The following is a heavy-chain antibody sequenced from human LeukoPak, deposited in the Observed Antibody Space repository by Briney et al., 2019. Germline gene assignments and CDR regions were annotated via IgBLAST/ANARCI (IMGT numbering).Heavy chain of an antibody. CDR2: IRSSDNTI. J-gene: IGHJ4*02. CDR3: AREVDTVIGSLDY. Sequence: PPGGSLRLSCAASGFSFSYYEMTWVRQAPGKGLEWVPYIRSSDNTIYYADSVKGRFTISRDNAKNLVHLQMNSLRAEDTAVYYCAREVDTVIGSLDYWGQGTLVTVSS. CDR1: GFSFSYYE. V-gene: IGHV3-48*03. D-gene: IGHD3-22*01.